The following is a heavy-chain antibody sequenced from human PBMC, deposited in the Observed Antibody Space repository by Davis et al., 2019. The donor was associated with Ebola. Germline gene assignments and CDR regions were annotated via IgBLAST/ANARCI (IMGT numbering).Heavy chain of an antibody. CDR3: ASVSSSSLPGWGMDV. Sequence: AASVKVSCKASGYTFTDYAIHWVRQAPGQRLEWMGWINAENGNTKYSQKVQGRVTITRDTSASTAYMELSSLRSEDTAVYYCASVSSSSLPGWGMDVWGQGTTVTVFS. CDR2: INAENGNT. J-gene: IGHJ6*02. V-gene: IGHV1-3*01. CDR1: GYTFTDYA. D-gene: IGHD6-6*01.